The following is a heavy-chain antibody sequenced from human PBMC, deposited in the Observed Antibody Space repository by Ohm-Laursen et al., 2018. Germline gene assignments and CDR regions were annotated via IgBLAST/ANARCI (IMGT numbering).Heavy chain of an antibody. CDR1: GGSISSYY. CDR3: ARRGSSWLSINWYFDL. Sequence: SETLSLTCSVSGGSISSYYWSWIRQPPGKGLEWIGYIYYSGTTSYNPSLRSRVTISMDTSKNQFSLNLTSVTAADTAVYYCARRGSSWLSINWYFDLWGRGTLVTVSS. CDR2: IYYSGTT. D-gene: IGHD6-13*01. J-gene: IGHJ2*01. V-gene: IGHV4-59*01.